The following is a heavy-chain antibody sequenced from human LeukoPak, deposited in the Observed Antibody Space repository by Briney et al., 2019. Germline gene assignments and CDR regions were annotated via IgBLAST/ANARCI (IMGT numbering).Heavy chain of an antibody. D-gene: IGHD3-3*01. CDR3: ARARYDFWTGSVRGYFDY. V-gene: IGHV4-61*02. CDR2: IYTTGST. CDR1: GGSITTGSYY. J-gene: IGHJ4*01. Sequence: PSETLSLTCTVSGGSITTGSYYWIWIRQPAGKGLEWIGRIYTTGSTDYNPSLKSRVTISVDTSKNQFSLKLSSVTAADTAVYYCARARYDFWTGSVRGYFDYWGQGTLVTVSS.